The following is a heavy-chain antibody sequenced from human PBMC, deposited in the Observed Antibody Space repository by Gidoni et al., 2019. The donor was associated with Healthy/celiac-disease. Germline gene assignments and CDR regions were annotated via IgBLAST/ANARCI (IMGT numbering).Heavy chain of an antibody. CDR1: GFTFSSYA. Sequence: AASGFTFSSYAMSWVRQAPGKGLEWVSAMSGSGGSTYYADAVKGRFTISRDNSKNTLYLQMNSLRAEDTAVYYCAKGLAGYFDYWGQGTLVTVSS. CDR2: MSGSGGST. CDR3: AKGLAGYFDY. J-gene: IGHJ4*02. V-gene: IGHV3-23*01.